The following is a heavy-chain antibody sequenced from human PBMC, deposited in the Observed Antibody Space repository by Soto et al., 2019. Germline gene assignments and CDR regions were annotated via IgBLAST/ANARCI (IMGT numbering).Heavy chain of an antibody. V-gene: IGHV4-30-2*01. CDR1: GGSIRSSSYS. D-gene: IGHD6-19*01. Sequence: PSETLSLTCTVSGGSIRSSSYSWSWIRQPPGKGLEWIGYIYHSGSTYYNPSLKSRVTISVDRSKNQFSLKLSSVTAADTAVYYCARAGGLGAVAADYWGQGTLVTVSS. J-gene: IGHJ4*02. CDR3: ARAGGLGAVAADY. CDR2: IYHSGST.